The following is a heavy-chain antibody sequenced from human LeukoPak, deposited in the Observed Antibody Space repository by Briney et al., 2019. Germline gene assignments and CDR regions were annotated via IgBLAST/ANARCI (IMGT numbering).Heavy chain of an antibody. Sequence: PSETLSLTCAVSGYSISSGYYWGWIRQPPGKGLEWIGSIYHSGSTYYNPPLKSRVTISVDTSKNQFSLKLSSVTAADTAVYYCARHPIVLMVYALNWFDPWGQGTLVTVSS. CDR3: ARHPIVLMVYALNWFDP. D-gene: IGHD2-8*01. CDR1: GYSISSGYY. V-gene: IGHV4-38-2*01. CDR2: IYHSGST. J-gene: IGHJ5*02.